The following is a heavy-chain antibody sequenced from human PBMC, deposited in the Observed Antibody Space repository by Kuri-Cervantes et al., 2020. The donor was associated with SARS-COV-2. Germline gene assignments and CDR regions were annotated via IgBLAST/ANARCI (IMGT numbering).Heavy chain of an antibody. Sequence: SVKVSCKASGGTFSSYAISWVRQAPGQGLEWMGGIIPIFGTANYAQKFQGRVTITTDESTSTAYMELSSLRSEDTAVYYCARDKGGYSSGSFDYWGQGTLVTVS. CDR3: ARDKGGYSSGSFDY. CDR1: GGTFSSYA. V-gene: IGHV1-69*05. J-gene: IGHJ4*02. CDR2: IIPIFGTA. D-gene: IGHD6-19*01.